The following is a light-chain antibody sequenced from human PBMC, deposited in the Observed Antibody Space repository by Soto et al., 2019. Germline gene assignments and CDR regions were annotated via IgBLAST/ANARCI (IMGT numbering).Light chain of an antibody. CDR3: MQSTQLPPT. J-gene: IGKJ5*01. V-gene: IGKV2D-29*02. CDR1: QSLLHSTGETF. Sequence: DVVMTQTPLSLSVAPGQPASISCKSSQSLLHSTGETFLFWYLQKPGQSPQLLIYEVSTRVSGVPDRFSGSGSGTDFTIEISRVETDDVGIYYCMQSTQLPPTFGQGTRLEIE. CDR2: EVS.